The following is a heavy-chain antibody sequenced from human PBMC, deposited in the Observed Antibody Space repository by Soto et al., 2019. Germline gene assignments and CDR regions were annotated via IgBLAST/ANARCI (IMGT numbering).Heavy chain of an antibody. V-gene: IGHV1-8*01. J-gene: IGHJ5*02. CDR3: ARGVQNSSGWYGGSWFDP. Sequence: QVQLVQSGAEVKKPGASVKVSCKASGYTFTSYDINWVRQATGQGLEWMGWMNPNSGNTGYAQKFQGRVTMTRNTSISTAYMELSSLRSEDTAVYYCARGVQNSSGWYGGSWFDPWGQGTLVTVSS. D-gene: IGHD6-19*01. CDR1: GYTFTSYD. CDR2: MNPNSGNT.